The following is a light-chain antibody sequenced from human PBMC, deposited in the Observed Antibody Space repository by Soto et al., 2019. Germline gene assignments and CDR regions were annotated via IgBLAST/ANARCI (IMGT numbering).Light chain of an antibody. Sequence: QSALTQPPSASGSPGQSVTISCAGTSSDIGLYNYVSWYQHHPGKAPRLIIYEVSKRPSGVPDRFSGSKSGNTASLTVSGLQAEDEADYYCSSHAGDINFDVFGGGTKLTF. J-gene: IGLJ3*02. CDR3: SSHAGDINFDV. CDR1: SSDIGLYNY. CDR2: EVS. V-gene: IGLV2-8*01.